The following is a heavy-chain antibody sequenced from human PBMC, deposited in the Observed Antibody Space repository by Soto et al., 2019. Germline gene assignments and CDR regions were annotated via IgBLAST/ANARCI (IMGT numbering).Heavy chain of an antibody. CDR1: GFTFGDYA. J-gene: IGHJ1*01. D-gene: IGHD2-15*01. CDR2: IRSKAYGGTT. V-gene: IGHV3-49*03. CDR3: TRGRRTGYCSGGSCYVGYH. Sequence: GGSLRLSCTASGFTFGDYAMSWFRQAPGKGLEWVGFIRSKAYGGTTEYAASVKGRFTISRDDSKSIAYLQMNSLKTEDTAVYYCTRGRRTGYCSGGSCYVGYHWGQGTLVTVSS.